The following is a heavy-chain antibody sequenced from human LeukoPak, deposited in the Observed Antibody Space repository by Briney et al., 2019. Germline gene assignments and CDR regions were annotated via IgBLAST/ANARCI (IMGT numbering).Heavy chain of an antibody. Sequence: GGSLRLSCAASGFTFSSYGMSWVRQAPEKGLEWVGFIRSKAYGGTTEYAASVKGRFTISRDDSKSIAYLQMNSLKTEDTAVYYCTRWTYGYGDYWGQGSLVTVSS. V-gene: IGHV3-49*04. CDR1: GFTFSSYG. D-gene: IGHD5-18*01. CDR3: TRWTYGYGDY. J-gene: IGHJ4*02. CDR2: IRSKAYGGTT.